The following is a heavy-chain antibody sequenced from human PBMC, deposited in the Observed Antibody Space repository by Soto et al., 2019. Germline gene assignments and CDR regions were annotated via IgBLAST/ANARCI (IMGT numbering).Heavy chain of an antibody. CDR2: TNPDGSTK. D-gene: IGHD6-19*01. CDR3: TRSVASETSY. CDR1: GFTISNYW. Sequence: GGSLRLSSTASGFTISNYWMNWVRQAPGKGLEWVASTNPDGSTKYYADSVKGRFTISRDNARNSLYLHMNSLRAEDSAVYYSTRSVASETSYWGQGTLVTVSS. V-gene: IGHV3-7*01. J-gene: IGHJ4*02.